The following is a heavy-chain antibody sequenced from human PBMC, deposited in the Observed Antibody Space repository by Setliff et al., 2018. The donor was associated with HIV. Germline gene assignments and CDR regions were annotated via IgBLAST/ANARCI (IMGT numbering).Heavy chain of an antibody. CDR2: SIPIFGTA. CDR3: ATNPEMATINYYYYYMGV. CDR1: GGTFRTFG. V-gene: IGHV1-69*13. J-gene: IGHJ6*03. D-gene: IGHD5-12*01. Sequence: GASVKVSCKASGGTFRTFGISWVRPAPGQGLEWMGGSIPIFGTAKYAQKFQGRVTITADESTSTAYMELSSLRSEDTAVYYCATNPEMATINYYYYYMGVWGKGTTVTVS.